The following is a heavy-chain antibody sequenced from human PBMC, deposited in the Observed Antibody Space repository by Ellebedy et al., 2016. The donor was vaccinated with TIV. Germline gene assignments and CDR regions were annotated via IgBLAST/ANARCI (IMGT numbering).Heavy chain of an antibody. D-gene: IGHD1-1*01. J-gene: IGHJ4*02. V-gene: IGHV3-7*03. CDR3: ARAGQSATGTGWFTGV. CDR1: GFSISSYW. Sequence: GESLKISCAASGFSISSYWMTWVRQAPGKGLEWVANIKQDGSQKYYVDSVKGRFTISRDNAMNSLSQQMASLRAEDTAIYFCARAGQSATGTGWFTGVWGQGTLVTVSS. CDR2: IKQDGSQK.